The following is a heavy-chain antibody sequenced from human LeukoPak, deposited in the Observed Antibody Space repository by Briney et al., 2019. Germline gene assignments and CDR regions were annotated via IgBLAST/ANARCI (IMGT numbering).Heavy chain of an antibody. Sequence: PGGSLRLSCAASGFTFNDYYMSWIRQAPGKGLEWVSYINSGGSPIYYADSVKGRFTIPRDNAKNSLYLQMNSLRAEDTAIYYCVRAVPAAVLGAFDIWGQGTMVTVSS. D-gene: IGHD2-2*02. V-gene: IGHV3-11*04. CDR1: GFTFNDYY. CDR3: VRAVPAAVLGAFDI. J-gene: IGHJ3*02. CDR2: INSGGSPI.